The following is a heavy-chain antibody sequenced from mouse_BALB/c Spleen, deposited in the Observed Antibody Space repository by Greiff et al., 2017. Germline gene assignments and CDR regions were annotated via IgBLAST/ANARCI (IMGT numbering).Heavy chain of an antibody. J-gene: IGHJ4*01. D-gene: IGHD1-1*01. Sequence: VKLMESGPGLVQPSQSLSITCTVSGFSLTSYGVHWVRQSPGKGLEWLGVIWSGGSTDYNAAFISRLSISKDNSKSQVFFKMNSLQADDTAIYYCARPLYYDYAMDYWGQGTSVTVSS. CDR1: GFSLTSYG. CDR3: ARPLYYDYAMDY. CDR2: IWSGGST. V-gene: IGHV2-4-1*01.